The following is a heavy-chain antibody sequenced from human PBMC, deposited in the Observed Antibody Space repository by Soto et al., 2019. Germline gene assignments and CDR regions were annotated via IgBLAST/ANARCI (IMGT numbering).Heavy chain of an antibody. V-gene: IGHV4-30-4*01. D-gene: IGHD1-20*01. J-gene: IGHJ5*02. CDR1: GDSLRSGEYY. CDR3: ARGWDTRITGTTTWFDP. Sequence: QVQLQESGPGLVKPSQTLSLTCSVSGDSLRSGEYYWTWIRQSPGKGLEWIGFILYGGSTKYNPSLECRLTMSVDRSKNQFSLRLSSVTAADTAVYFCARGWDTRITGTTTWFDPWGPGTLVTVSS. CDR2: ILYGGST.